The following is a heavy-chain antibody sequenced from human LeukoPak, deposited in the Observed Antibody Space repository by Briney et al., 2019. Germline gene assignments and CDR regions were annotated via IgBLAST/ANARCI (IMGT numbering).Heavy chain of an antibody. CDR3: ARVVPAAPDAFDI. J-gene: IGHJ3*02. CDR2: IYHSGST. Sequence: SETLSLTCTVSGGSISSSSYYWGWIRQPPGKGLEWIGSIYHSGSTYYNPSLKSRVTISVDTSKNQFSLKLSSVTAADTAVYYCARVVPAAPDAFDIWGQGTMVTVSS. CDR1: GGSISSSSYY. V-gene: IGHV4-39*07. D-gene: IGHD2-2*01.